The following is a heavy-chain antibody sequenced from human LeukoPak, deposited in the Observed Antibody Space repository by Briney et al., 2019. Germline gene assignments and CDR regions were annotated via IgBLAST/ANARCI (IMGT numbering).Heavy chain of an antibody. J-gene: IGHJ6*04. V-gene: IGHV3-23*01. Sequence: GGSLRLSCAASGFTFDDYAMHWVRQAPGKGLEWVSAISGSGGSTYYADSVKGRFTISRDNSKNTLYLQMNSLRAEDTAVYYCAKAPPFRYCSGGSCYYPDVWGKGTTVTVSS. D-gene: IGHD2-15*01. CDR3: AKAPPFRYCSGGSCYYPDV. CDR1: GFTFDDYA. CDR2: ISGSGGST.